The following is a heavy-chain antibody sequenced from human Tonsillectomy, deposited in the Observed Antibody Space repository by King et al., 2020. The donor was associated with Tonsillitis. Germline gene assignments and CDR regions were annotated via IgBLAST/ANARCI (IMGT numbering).Heavy chain of an antibody. CDR3: ARREYSYPHVFDI. D-gene: IGHD5-18*01. CDR2: ISPDDSDT. V-gene: IGHV5-51*01. CDR1: GYIFSYFW. J-gene: IGHJ3*02. Sequence: QLVQSGAEVKKPGESLKISCKGSGYIFSYFWIAWVRQMPGKGLEWMGIISPDDSDTRYSPSFQGQVTISADKSISTAYLQWSSLKASDTAMYYCARREYSYPHVFDIWGQGTMVTVSS.